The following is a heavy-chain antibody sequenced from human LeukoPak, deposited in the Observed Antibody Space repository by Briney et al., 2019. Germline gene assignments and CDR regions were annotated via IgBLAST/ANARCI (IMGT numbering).Heavy chain of an antibody. V-gene: IGHV1-2*02. J-gene: IGHJ4*02. CDR3: ATATQLISLRYFDY. CDR1: GYTLTVYY. CDR2: INPYSGGT. D-gene: IGHD3-9*01. Sequence: ASVTVSCKASGYTLTVYYMHWVRQAPGQGREWMGWINPYSGGTNLAQNFQGRVTLTRDTSLNTAYMELSSLRSEDTAVYYCATATQLISLRYFDYWGQGTLVTVSS.